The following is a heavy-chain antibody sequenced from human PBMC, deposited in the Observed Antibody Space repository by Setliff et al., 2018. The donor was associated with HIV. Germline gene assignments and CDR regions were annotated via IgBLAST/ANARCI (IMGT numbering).Heavy chain of an antibody. CDR3: ARIRLLQYFDY. V-gene: IGHV4-4*08. Sequence: SETLSLTCTVSGGSISSYYWSWIRQPPGKGLEWIGYIYTSGSTNYNPSLKSRVTISVDTSKNQFSLKLSSVTAADTAVYYCARIRLLQYFDYWGQGTLVTVSS. CDR2: IYTSGST. J-gene: IGHJ4*02. D-gene: IGHD2-15*01. CDR1: GGSISSYY.